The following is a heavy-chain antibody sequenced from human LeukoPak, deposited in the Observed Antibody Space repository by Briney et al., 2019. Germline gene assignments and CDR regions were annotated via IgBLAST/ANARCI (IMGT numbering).Heavy chain of an antibody. CDR1: GFTFSSYA. CDR2: IRYDGSNK. CDR3: ARGAFNPMTTVVTPHWYFDL. D-gene: IGHD4-23*01. J-gene: IGHJ2*01. V-gene: IGHV3-30*02. Sequence: QAGGSLSLSCAASGFTFSSYAMSWVRQAPGKGLEWVAFIRYDGSNKYYADSVKGRFTISRDNSKNTLYLQMNSLRAEDTAVYYCARGAFNPMTTVVTPHWYFDLWGRGTLVTVSS.